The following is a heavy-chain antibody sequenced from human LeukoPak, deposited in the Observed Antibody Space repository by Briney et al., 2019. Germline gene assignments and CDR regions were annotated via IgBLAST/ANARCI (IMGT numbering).Heavy chain of an antibody. CDR1: GFTFSDYY. CDR2: ISGSGSTI. V-gene: IGHV3-11*04. D-gene: IGHD4-17*01. Sequence: GGSLRLSCAASGFTFSDYYMSWVRQAPGKGLEWVSYISGSGSTIYYSDSVKGRFTVSRDNAKNSLYLQMNSLRAEDTAVYYCARDGGSGDYGDYGTYNYYYMDVWGKGTTVTVSS. J-gene: IGHJ6*03. CDR3: ARDGGSGDYGDYGTYNYYYMDV.